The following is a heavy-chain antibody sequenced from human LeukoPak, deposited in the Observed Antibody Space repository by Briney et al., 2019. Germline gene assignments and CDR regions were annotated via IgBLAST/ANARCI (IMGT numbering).Heavy chain of an antibody. J-gene: IGHJ4*02. Sequence: GGSLRLSCAASGFTFSNSAMSWVRQAPGKGLEWVSSISSSSSYIYYADSVKGRFTISRDNAKNSLYLQMNSLRAEDTAVYYCARGSRREGFDYWGQGTLVTVSS. CDR3: ARGSRREGFDY. CDR2: ISSSSSYI. D-gene: IGHD6-13*01. V-gene: IGHV3-21*01. CDR1: GFTFSNSA.